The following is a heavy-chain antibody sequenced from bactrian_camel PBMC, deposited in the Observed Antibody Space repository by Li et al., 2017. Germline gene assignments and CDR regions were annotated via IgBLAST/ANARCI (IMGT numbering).Heavy chain of an antibody. CDR3: AADHDALVCRNFRSYEYDY. V-gene: IGHV3-3*01. Sequence: HVQLVESGGGSVQAGGSLRLSCAASGRNYVKWCMGWFRQVPGKEREGVAAIRPPKPFTYYADSVKGRFTISQDNAKNTLYLQMTNLKPEDTAVYYCAADHDALVCRNFRSYEYDYWGQGTQVTVS. CDR1: GRNYVKWC. D-gene: IGHD1*01. CDR2: IRPPKPFT. J-gene: IGHJ4*01.